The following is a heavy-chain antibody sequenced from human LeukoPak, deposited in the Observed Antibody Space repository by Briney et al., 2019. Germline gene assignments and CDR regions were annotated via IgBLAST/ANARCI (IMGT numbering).Heavy chain of an antibody. CDR3: AKTARVLDN. V-gene: IGHV3-7*01. CDR1: GFTFSTFW. Sequence: GGSLRLFCAASGFTFSTFWMSWVRQAPGKGPEWVAILKHDGSDQYYVDSVKGRFTVSRDNAKNSLYLQMSSLRVEDTAVYYCAKTARVLDNWGQGTQVTVSS. J-gene: IGHJ4*02. CDR2: LKHDGSDQ. D-gene: IGHD1-14*01.